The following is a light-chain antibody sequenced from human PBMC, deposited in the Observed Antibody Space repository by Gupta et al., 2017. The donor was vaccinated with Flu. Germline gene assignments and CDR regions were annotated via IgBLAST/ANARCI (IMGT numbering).Light chain of an antibody. V-gene: IGLV2-14*01. CDR1: SSDVGRSDS. CDR2: DVT. J-gene: IGLJ1*01. Sequence: QSALTQPASVSGSPGQSITISCTGPSSDVGRSDSVSWYQQYPGKAPKLIIYDVTTRPSGVSSRFSGSKSGNTASLTIAGLEAEDESDYYCSSYTNTNTFYVFGTGTTVTVL. CDR3: SSYTNTNTFYV.